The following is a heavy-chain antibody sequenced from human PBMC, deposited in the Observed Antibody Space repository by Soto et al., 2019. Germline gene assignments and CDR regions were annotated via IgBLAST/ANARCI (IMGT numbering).Heavy chain of an antibody. CDR3: AKPPDGWYPMYYFDY. D-gene: IGHD6-19*01. CDR2: ISGSGGST. J-gene: IGHJ4*02. CDR1: GFTFSSYA. V-gene: IGHV3-23*01. Sequence: EVQLLESGGGLVQPGGSLRLSCAASGFTFSSYAMSWVRQAPGKGLEWVSAISGSGGSTYYADSVKGRFTISRDNSKNALYLQLNSLRSEDTAVYYCAKPPDGWYPMYYFDYWGQGTLVTVSS.